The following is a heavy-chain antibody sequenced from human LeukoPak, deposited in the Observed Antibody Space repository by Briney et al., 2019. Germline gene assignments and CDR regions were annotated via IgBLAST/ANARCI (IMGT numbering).Heavy chain of an antibody. CDR3: AADIQLWSTAVDY. CDR1: ALTFSSYW. Sequence: GGSLRLSCAASALTFSSYWMHWVRQAPGKGLVWVSRISNDGSSTNYADSVKGRFTVSRDNAKNTLYLQMNSLRAEDTAVYYCAADIQLWSTAVDYWGQGTLVTVSS. J-gene: IGHJ4*02. CDR2: ISNDGSST. V-gene: IGHV3-74*01. D-gene: IGHD5-18*01.